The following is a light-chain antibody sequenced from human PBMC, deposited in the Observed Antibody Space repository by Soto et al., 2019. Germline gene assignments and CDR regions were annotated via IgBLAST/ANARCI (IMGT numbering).Light chain of an antibody. Sequence: MTQSPATLSVSPGERATLSCRASQFIGSNLAWYQQKPGEAPRLLMYDASSRATGIPARFSGSGSGTEFALTISSLQSEDFAIYHCQQYNNWPPLTFGGGTKVEIK. CDR2: DAS. CDR1: QFIGSN. J-gene: IGKJ4*01. CDR3: QQYNNWPPLT. V-gene: IGKV3-15*01.